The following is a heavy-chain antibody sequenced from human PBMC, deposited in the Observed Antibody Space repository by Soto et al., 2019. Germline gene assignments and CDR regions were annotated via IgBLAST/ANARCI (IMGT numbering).Heavy chain of an antibody. Sequence: SQTLSLTCAVYGGSFSGYYWSWIRQPPGKGLEWIGEINHSGSTNYNPSLKSRVTISVDTSKNQFSLKLSSVTAADTAVYYCASQTTGIDYYYYYMDVWGKGTTVTVSS. D-gene: IGHD6-13*01. CDR2: INHSGST. J-gene: IGHJ6*03. CDR3: ASQTTGIDYYYYYMDV. CDR1: GGSFSGYY. V-gene: IGHV4-34*01.